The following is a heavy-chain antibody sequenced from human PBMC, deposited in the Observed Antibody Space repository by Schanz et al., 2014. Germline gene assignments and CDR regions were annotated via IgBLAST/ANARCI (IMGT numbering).Heavy chain of an antibody. CDR1: GFTFTNYA. CDR3: AREDCSATSCYFRY. CDR2: IRYDGRNK. V-gene: IGHV3-33*08. Sequence: VQLLESGGGLVQPGGSLRLSCAASGFTFTNYAMTWVRQAPGKGLEWVAVIRYDGRNKNFVESVKGRFTISRDNSNNTVYLQMNTLRAEDTAVYYCAREDCSATSCYFRYWGQGTLVTVSS. J-gene: IGHJ4*02. D-gene: IGHD2-21*01.